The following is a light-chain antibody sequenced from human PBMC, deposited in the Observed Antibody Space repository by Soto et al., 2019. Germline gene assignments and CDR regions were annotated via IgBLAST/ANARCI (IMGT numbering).Light chain of an antibody. V-gene: IGKV1-5*03. CDR3: QQYNTYSA. J-gene: IGKJ1*01. CDR1: QSIDNW. CDR2: KAS. Sequence: DIQMTQSPSTLSASVGDRVTITCRASQSIDNWLAWYQQKPGKAPKVPIYKASSLESGVPSRFSGSGSGTEFTLTISRLQPDYFATYYCQQYNTYSAFGQGTKVEIK.